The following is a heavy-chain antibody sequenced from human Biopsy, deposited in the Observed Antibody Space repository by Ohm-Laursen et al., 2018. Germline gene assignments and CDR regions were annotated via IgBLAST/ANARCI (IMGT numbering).Heavy chain of an antibody. D-gene: IGHD1-1*01. J-gene: IGHJ4*02. CDR2: FAPENGKT. CDR3: AADINVWNVNY. V-gene: IGHV1-24*01. CDR1: GYTLTELS. Sequence: VASVKVSCKVSGYTLTELSMHWVRQAPGKGLEWMGGFAPENGKTVYAQNFQARVSVTEDTSTDTAYMELRSLRSEDTAVYYCAADINVWNVNYWGQGTRVTVSS.